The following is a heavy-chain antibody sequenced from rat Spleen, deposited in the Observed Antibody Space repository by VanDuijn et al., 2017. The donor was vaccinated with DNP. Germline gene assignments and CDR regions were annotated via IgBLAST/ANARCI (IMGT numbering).Heavy chain of an antibody. V-gene: IGHV3-1*01. CDR2: ISHSGST. CDR3: ARSSNYGGYAD. J-gene: IGHJ2*01. CDR1: GFSITSNY. D-gene: IGHD1-11*01. Sequence: EVQLQESGPGLVKPSHSLSLTCSVTGFSITSNYWGWIRKFPGNKMECIGHISHSGSTSDNPSLKSRISITRDTSKNQFFLQLNSVTTEDTATYYCARSSNYGGYADWGQGVMVTVSS.